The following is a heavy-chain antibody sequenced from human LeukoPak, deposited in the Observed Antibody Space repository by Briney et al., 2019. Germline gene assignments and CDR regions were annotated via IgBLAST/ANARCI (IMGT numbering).Heavy chain of an antibody. CDR2: INSDGRTT. V-gene: IGHV3-74*01. Sequence: PGGSLRLSCATSGFTFTNYWMGWVRQAPGKGLVWVSRINSDGRTTNYADSVKGRFTISRDNAKNTLYLQMKSMRAEDTSVYYCARSPENYDVLTGYYGWYFDLWGRGTLVTVSS. J-gene: IGHJ2*01. D-gene: IGHD3-9*01. CDR3: ARSPENYDVLTGYYGWYFDL. CDR1: GFTFTNYW.